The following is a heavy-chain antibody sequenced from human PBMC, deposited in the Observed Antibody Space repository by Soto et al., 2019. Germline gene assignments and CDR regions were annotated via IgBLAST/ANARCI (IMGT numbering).Heavy chain of an antibody. D-gene: IGHD3-10*01. Sequence: PGGSLRLSCAASGFTFSSYDMHWVRQATGKGLEWVSAIGTAGDTYSPGSVKGRFTISRENAKNSLYLQMNSLRAEDTAVYYCARVPVRATLGGYYYYGMDVWGQGTTVTVSS. CDR2: IGTAGDT. CDR1: GFTFSSYD. J-gene: IGHJ6*02. CDR3: ARVPVRATLGGYYYYGMDV. V-gene: IGHV3-13*01.